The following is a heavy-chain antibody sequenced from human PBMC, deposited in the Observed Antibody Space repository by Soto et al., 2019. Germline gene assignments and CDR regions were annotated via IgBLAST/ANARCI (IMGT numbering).Heavy chain of an antibody. D-gene: IGHD5-12*01. V-gene: IGHV4-4*07. CDR2: ISGSGST. J-gene: IGHJ5*02. CDR3: ASSGYRGYFA. Sequence: PSETLSLTCSVSDGSMNSYYWSWIRQPAGKGLEWIGRISGSGSTNYNPSLKSRVTMSVDTSKGQFSLNLRSVTAADTAVYYCASSGYRGYFAWRQRTLVTVSS. CDR1: DGSMNSYY.